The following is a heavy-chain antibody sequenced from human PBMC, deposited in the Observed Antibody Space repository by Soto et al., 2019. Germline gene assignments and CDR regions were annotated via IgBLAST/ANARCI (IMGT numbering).Heavy chain of an antibody. J-gene: IGHJ4*02. CDR1: GFTFSNYA. CDR3: AKDRFLEWLLWALDY. CDR2: ISYDGSNK. D-gene: IGHD3-3*01. Sequence: PGGSLRLSCAASGFTFSNYAMHWVRQAPGKGLEWVAVISYDGSNKYYADSVKGRFTISRDNSKNTLYLQMNSLRAEDTAVYYCAKDRFLEWLLWALDYWGQGTLVTAPQ. V-gene: IGHV3-30*18.